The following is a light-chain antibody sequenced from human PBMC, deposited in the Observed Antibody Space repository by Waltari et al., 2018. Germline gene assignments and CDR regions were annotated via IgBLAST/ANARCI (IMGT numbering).Light chain of an antibody. CDR1: QSISTS. CDR3: HQYGNSPQT. CDR2: AAS. J-gene: IGKJ1*01. Sequence: EIVLTQSPGTLSLSPGEIATLSCRARQSISTSLGWDHQKPGPAPRLLIYAASARATGIPDRFSGSGSGTDFTLTISRLEPEDFAVYYCHQYGNSPQTFGQGTKVEIK. V-gene: IGKV3-20*01.